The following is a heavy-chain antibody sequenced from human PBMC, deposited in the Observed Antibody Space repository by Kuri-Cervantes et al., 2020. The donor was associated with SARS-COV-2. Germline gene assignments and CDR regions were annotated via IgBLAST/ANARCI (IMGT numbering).Heavy chain of an antibody. J-gene: IGHJ4*02. V-gene: IGHV1-8*02. Sequence: ASVKVSCKASGYTFTSYYMHWVRQAPGQGLEWMGWMNPNSGNTGYAQKFQGRVTMTRNTSISTAYMELSSLRSEDTAVYYCARDSLRDGYNFPFDYWGQGTLVTVSS. D-gene: IGHD5-24*01. CDR3: ARDSLRDGYNFPFDY. CDR1: GYTFTSYY. CDR2: MNPNSGNT.